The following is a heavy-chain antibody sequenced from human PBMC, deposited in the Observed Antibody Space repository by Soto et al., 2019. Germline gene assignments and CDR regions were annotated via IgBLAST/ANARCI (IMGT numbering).Heavy chain of an antibody. V-gene: IGHV3-11*01. CDR3: ARDRGIVATNVGYYFDY. CDR2: ITYSDNTI. J-gene: IGHJ4*02. CDR1: GFTFSDYY. Sequence: GGSLRLSCAASGFTFSDYYMSWIRQAPGKGLEWVSYITYSDNTIYYADSVKGRFTISRDNAKNSLYLQMNSLRAEDTAVYYCARDRGIVATNVGYYFDYWGQGTLVTVSS. D-gene: IGHD5-12*01.